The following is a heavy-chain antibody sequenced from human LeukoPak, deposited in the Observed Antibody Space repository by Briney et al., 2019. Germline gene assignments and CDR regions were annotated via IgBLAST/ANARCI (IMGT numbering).Heavy chain of an antibody. V-gene: IGHV3-23*01. CDR2: TNSGGTST. J-gene: IGHJ4*02. D-gene: IGHD2-8*01. CDR1: GFPFSDFS. CDR3: AKQSYARSLGE. Sequence: GGSLRLSCATSGFPFSDFSMSWVRQAPGKGLEWISTTNSGGTSTYYAESVKGRFTISRDTSNNTLYLQMSNLRVEDTAVYYSAKQSYARSLGEGGPGTLVSVSS.